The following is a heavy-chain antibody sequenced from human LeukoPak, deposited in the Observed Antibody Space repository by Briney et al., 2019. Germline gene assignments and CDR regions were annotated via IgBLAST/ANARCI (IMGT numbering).Heavy chain of an antibody. V-gene: IGHV1-18*01. CDR1: GYTFTSYG. D-gene: IGHD2-2*01. CDR3: ARAGYYALHGTFDI. J-gene: IGHJ3*02. Sequence: ASVKVSCKASGYTFTSYGISWVRQAPGQGLEWMGWISAYNGNTNYAQKLQGRVTMTTDTSTSTAYMELRSLRSDDTAAYYCARAGYYALHGTFDIWGQGTMVTVSS. CDR2: ISAYNGNT.